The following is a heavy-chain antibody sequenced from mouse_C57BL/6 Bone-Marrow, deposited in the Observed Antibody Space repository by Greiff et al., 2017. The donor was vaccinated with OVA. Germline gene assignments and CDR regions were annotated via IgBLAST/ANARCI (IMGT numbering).Heavy chain of an antibody. J-gene: IGHJ4*01. Sequence: VQLQQSGAELVRPGASVKLSCTASGFNIKDDYMHWVKQRPEQGLEWIGWIDPENGDTEYASKFQGKATITADTSSNTAYLQLSSLTSEDTAVYYCTTYYGSSYEAMDYWGQGTSVTVSS. V-gene: IGHV14-4*01. CDR1: GFNIKDDY. CDR2: IDPENGDT. D-gene: IGHD1-1*01. CDR3: TTYYGSSYEAMDY.